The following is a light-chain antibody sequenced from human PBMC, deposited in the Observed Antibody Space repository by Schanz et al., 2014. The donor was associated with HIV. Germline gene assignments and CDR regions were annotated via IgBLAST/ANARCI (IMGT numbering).Light chain of an antibody. Sequence: QSVLTQPPSVSGAPGQRVTISCTGSSSNIGAGYDVHWYQQLPGTAPKLLIYGNSNRPSGVPDRFSGSKSGTSASLAITGLQAEDEADYYCSSFAGRRNLLFGGGTKLTVL. CDR1: SSNIGAGYD. CDR2: GNS. J-gene: IGLJ3*02. CDR3: SSFAGRRNLL. V-gene: IGLV1-40*01.